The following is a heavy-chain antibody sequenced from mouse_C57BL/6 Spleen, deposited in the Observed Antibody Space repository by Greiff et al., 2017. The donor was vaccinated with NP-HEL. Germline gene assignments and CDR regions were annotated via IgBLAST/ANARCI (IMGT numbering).Heavy chain of an antibody. CDR3: ARQVWLPEWGYYGMDY. CDR1: GYTFTEYT. Sequence: VQLQQSGAELVKPGASVKLSCKASGYTFTEYTIHWVKQRSGQGLEWIGWFYPGSGSIKYNEKFKDKATLTADKSSSTVYMELSRLTSEDSAVYFCARQVWLPEWGYYGMDYWGQGTSVTVSS. CDR2: FYPGSGSI. V-gene: IGHV1-62-2*01. J-gene: IGHJ4*01. D-gene: IGHD2-2*01.